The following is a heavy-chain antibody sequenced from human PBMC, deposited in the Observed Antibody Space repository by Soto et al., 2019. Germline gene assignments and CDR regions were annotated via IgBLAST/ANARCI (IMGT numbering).Heavy chain of an antibody. CDR2: ISSSDEK. J-gene: IGHJ6*02. CDR3: ARVLYYGMDV. CDR1: GFSLSNPRMS. V-gene: IGHV2-26*01. Sequence: QVTLKESGPVLVKPTETLTLTFTFYGFSLSNPRMSVSWIRQPPGKALEWLAHISSSDEKSYSTSLKSRLTISKVTAKSQVVLTMTNMDPMDTVTSYCARVLYYGMDVWGQGTTVTFSS.